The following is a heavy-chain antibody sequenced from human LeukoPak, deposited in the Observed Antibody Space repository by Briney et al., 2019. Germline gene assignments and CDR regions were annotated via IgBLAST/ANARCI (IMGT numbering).Heavy chain of an antibody. Sequence: SETLSLTCAVYGGSFSGYYWSWIRQPPGKGLEWIGEINHSGSTNYNPSLKSRVTISVDTSKNQFSLKLSSVTAADTAVYYCATNYDILTGPRAKFDPWGQGTLVTVSS. CDR2: INHSGST. CDR3: ATNYDILTGPRAKFDP. J-gene: IGHJ5*02. D-gene: IGHD3-9*01. V-gene: IGHV4-34*01. CDR1: GGSFSGYY.